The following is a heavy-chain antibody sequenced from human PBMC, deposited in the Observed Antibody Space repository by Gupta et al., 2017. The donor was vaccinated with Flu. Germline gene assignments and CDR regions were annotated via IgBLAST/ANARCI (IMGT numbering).Heavy chain of an antibody. D-gene: IGHD1-1*01. Sequence: EVQLLESGVGLVQPGGSLRLSCAASGFIFNNFAMGWVRQAPGKGLDWVAVIDTTSGRTDYADSAKGRFTISRDNSKNTLYLQLNSLRVEDTALYYCLKVAGWNAQGYYFDYWGQGTLVTVSS. CDR3: LKVAGWNAQGYYFDY. J-gene: IGHJ4*02. CDR1: GFIFNNFA. V-gene: IGHV3-23*01. CDR2: IDTTSGRT.